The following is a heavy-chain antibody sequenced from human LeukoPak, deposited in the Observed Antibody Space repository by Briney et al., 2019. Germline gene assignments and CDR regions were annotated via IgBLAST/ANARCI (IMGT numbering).Heavy chain of an antibody. CDR2: IYSGGRT. J-gene: IGHJ6*02. V-gene: IGHV3-53*01. Sequence: PGGSLRLSCAAPGFTVSSNYMSWVRQAPGKGLEGVSVIYSGGRTYYAASVKGRFTISRDNSKNTLYLQMTSLRAEDTAVYYCARDRPLKYQLLRRKTTYGMDVWGQGTTVTVSS. CDR1: GFTVSSNY. D-gene: IGHD2-2*01. CDR3: ARDRPLKYQLLRRKTTYGMDV.